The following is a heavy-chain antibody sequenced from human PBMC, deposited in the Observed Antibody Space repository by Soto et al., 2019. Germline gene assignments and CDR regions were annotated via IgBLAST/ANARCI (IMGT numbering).Heavy chain of an antibody. CDR3: TASLEGGEYGANSAFDY. CDR2: IIPIFGTA. D-gene: IGHD4-17*01. CDR1: GGTFSSYA. J-gene: IGHJ4*02. Sequence: ASVKVSCKASGGTFSSYAISWVRQAPGQGLGWMGGIIPIFGTANYAQKFQGRVTISTDISTNTAYMEVNSLRFDDTAVYYCTASLEGGEYGANSAFDYWGQGTLVTVSS. V-gene: IGHV1-69*05.